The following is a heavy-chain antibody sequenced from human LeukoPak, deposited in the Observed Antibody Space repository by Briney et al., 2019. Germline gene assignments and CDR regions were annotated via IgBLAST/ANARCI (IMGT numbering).Heavy chain of an antibody. CDR1: GFTFSSYA. V-gene: IGHV3-30-3*01. Sequence: PGRSLRLSCAASGFTFSSYAMHWVRQAPGKGLEWVAVISYDGSNKYYADSVKGRFTISRDNSKNTLYLQMNSLRAEDTAVYYCARTGRPPDYWGQGTLVTVSS. CDR2: ISYDGSNK. CDR3: ARTGRPPDY. J-gene: IGHJ4*02.